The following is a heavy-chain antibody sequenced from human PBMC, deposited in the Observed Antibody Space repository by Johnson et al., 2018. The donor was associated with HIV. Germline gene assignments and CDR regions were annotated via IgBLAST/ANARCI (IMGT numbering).Heavy chain of an antibody. CDR1: GFTFSSYA. Sequence: QVQLVESGGGVVQPGRSLRLSCAASGFTFSSYAMHWVRQAPGKGLEWVAVISYDGSNKYYADSVKGRFTISRDNSKNTLYLQMNSLRAEDTAVYYCARDSATNDYGGKGDAFDLWGQGTMVTVSS. CDR3: ARDSATNDYGGKGDAFDL. J-gene: IGHJ3*01. V-gene: IGHV3-30-3*01. CDR2: ISYDGSNK. D-gene: IGHD4-23*01.